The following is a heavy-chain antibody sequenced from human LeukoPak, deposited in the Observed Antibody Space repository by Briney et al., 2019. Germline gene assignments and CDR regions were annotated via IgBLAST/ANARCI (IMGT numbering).Heavy chain of an antibody. J-gene: IGHJ4*02. V-gene: IGHV3-64*01. CDR2: ISSDGRIT. CDR3: ARDGRLVGPFDN. Sequence: GGSLRPSCAASGFTFNRWAMHWVRQAPGKGLEYVSAISSDGRITYYASSVKGRFTISRDNSRNTLYLQMGSLRTEDMAVYYCARDGRLVGPFDNWGQGTLVTVSS. D-gene: IGHD2-8*02. CDR1: GFTFNRWA.